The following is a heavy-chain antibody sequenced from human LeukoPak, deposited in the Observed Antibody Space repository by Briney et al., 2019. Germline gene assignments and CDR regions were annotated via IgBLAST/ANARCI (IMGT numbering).Heavy chain of an antibody. CDR2: IYYSGST. CDR1: GGSISSYY. D-gene: IGHD3-22*01. Sequence: SETLSLTCTVSGGSISSYYWSWIRQPPGRGLEWIGYIYYSGSTNYNPSLKSRVTISVDTSKNQFSLKLSSVTAADTAVYYCARVKRGGYYYDSSGYYRYFDYWGQGTLVTVSS. J-gene: IGHJ4*02. CDR3: ARVKRGGYYYDSSGYYRYFDY. V-gene: IGHV4-59*01.